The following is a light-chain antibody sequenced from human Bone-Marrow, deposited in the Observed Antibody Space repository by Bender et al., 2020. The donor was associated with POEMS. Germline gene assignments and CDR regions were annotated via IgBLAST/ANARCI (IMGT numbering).Light chain of an antibody. V-gene: IGLV1-44*01. CDR3: AVWDDSRNGWV. J-gene: IGLJ3*02. CDR1: SSNIGAHA. CDR2: SSH. Sequence: QSVLTQPPSASGTPGQRVTISCSGGSSNIGAHAVNWYQHLPGTAPKLLIYSSHRRPSEVPDRFSGSRSGTSASLAISGLQSEDEADYYCAVWDDSRNGWVFGGGTKLTVL.